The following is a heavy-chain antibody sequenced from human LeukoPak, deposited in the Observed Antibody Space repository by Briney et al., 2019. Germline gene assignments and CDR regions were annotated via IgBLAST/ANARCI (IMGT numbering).Heavy chain of an antibody. CDR1: EFKFDDYA. V-gene: IGHV3-9*01. CDR2: ISWSSGHM. Sequence: GGSLRFSCAAAEFKFDDYAMHWVRQGPGKGLEWVSGISWSSGHMEYADSVKGRFTISRDNSKNTLYLQMNSLRAEDTAVYYCAKDAARPTSGAPGYWGQGTLVTVSS. J-gene: IGHJ4*02. CDR3: AKDAARPTSGAPGY. D-gene: IGHD6-6*01.